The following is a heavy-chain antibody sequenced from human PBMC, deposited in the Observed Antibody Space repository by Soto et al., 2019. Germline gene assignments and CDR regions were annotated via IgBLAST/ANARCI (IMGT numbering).Heavy chain of an antibody. CDR2: IYYSGTA. J-gene: IGHJ3*01. Sequence: SEPPSLTSTVSGGYIGRFYWSWILQPPGKGLEWIGYIYYSGTADYNPSLKSRVTMSVGTSKMQFSLRLRSVPAADTAVYYCARGPYDVLDFWGKGTLVTVSS. CDR1: GGYIGRFY. CDR3: ARGPYDVLDF. V-gene: IGHV4-59*01.